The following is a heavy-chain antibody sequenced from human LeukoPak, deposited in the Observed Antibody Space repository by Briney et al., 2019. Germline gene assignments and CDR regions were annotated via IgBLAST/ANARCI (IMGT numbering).Heavy chain of an antibody. J-gene: IGHJ4*02. CDR3: ARGSGETGGYYYVY. Sequence: SVKVSCKASGGSFSRYAISWVRQAPGQGLEWMGGVIPIFGTANYAQKFQGRVTITADEPARTAYMELRTLRSEDTAIYYCARGSGETGGYYYVYWGRGTPVTVSS. CDR2: VIPIFGTA. CDR1: GGSFSRYA. V-gene: IGHV1-69*13. D-gene: IGHD3-22*01.